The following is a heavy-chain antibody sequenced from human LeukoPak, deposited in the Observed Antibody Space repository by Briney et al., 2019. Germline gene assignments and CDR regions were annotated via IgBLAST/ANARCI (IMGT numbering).Heavy chain of an antibody. CDR1: GGTFSSYA. D-gene: IGHD2-21*02. J-gene: IGHJ4*02. CDR3: AYCGGDCYSRGYYFDY. CDR2: IIPILGIA. V-gene: IGHV1-69*04. Sequence: ASVKVSCKASGGTFSSYAISWVRQAPGQGLEWMGRIIPILGIANYAQKFQGRVTITADKSTSTAYMELSSLRSEDTAVYYCAYCGGDCYSRGYYFDYWGQGTLVTVSS.